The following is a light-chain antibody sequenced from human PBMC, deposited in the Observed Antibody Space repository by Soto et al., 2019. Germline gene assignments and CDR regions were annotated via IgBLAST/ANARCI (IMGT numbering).Light chain of an antibody. V-gene: IGKV3-20*01. CDR2: GAS. CDR1: QSVSSSY. CDR3: QQYGSSSWT. Sequence: EIVLTQSPGTLSLSPGERATLSCRASQSVSSSYLAWYRQKPGQAPRLLIYGASSRATGVPDRFSGSGSGTDVTLTISRLEPEEFAVYYCQQYGSSSWTFGQGTKVEIK. J-gene: IGKJ1*01.